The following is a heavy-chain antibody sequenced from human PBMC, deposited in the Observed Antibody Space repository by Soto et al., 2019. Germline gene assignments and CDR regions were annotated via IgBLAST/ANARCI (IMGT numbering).Heavy chain of an antibody. J-gene: IGHJ5*02. V-gene: IGHV4-4*07. Sequence: SETLSLTCTVSGGSIRNYYWSWIRQPAEKRLEWIGRVSSTGSSYYNPSLKSRVTISVDTSKNQVSLNLTSVTAADTAVYYCARGVPAAGTDWFDPWGQGTLVNVSS. CDR3: ARGVPAAGTDWFDP. CDR1: GGSIRNYY. D-gene: IGHD6-13*01. CDR2: VSSTGSS.